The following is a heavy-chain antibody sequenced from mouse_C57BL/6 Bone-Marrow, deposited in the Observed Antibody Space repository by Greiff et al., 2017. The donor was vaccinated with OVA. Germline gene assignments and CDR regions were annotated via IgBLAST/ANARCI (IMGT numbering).Heavy chain of an antibody. CDR1: GYTFTDYY. CDR2: IYPGSGNT. J-gene: IGHJ4*01. CDR3: ARRGYGSSGAMDY. Sequence: QVQLQQSGAELVRPGASVKLSCKASGYTFTDYYINWVKQRPGQGLEWIARIYPGSGNTYYNEKFKGKATLTAEKSSSTAYMQLSSLTSEDSAVYFCARRGYGSSGAMDYWGQGTSVTVSS. D-gene: IGHD1-1*01. V-gene: IGHV1-76*01.